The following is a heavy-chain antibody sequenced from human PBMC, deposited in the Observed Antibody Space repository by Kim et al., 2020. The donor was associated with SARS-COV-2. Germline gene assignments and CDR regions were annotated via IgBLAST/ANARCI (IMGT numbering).Heavy chain of an antibody. V-gene: IGHV4-39*01. D-gene: IGHD3-22*01. CDR3: ARGPITYYYDSSGYFDY. J-gene: IGHJ4*02. CDR1: GGSISSSSYY. CDR2: IYYSGST. Sequence: SETLSLTCTVSGGSISSSSYYWGWIRQPPGKGLEWIGSIYYSGSTYYNPSLKSRVTISVDTSKNQLSLKLSSVTAADTAVYYCARGPITYYYDSSGYFDYWGQGTPVTVSP.